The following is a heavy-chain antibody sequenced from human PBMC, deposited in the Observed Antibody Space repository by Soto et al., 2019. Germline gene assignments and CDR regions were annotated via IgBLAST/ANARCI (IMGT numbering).Heavy chain of an antibody. CDR2: IYYSGST. V-gene: IGHV4-59*08. CDR3: ARFDPLFAVDY. J-gene: IGHJ4*02. D-gene: IGHD3-9*01. CDR1: GGSISSYY. Sequence: SETLSLTCTVSGGSISSYYWSWIRQPPGKGLEWIGYIYYSGSTNYNPSLKSRVTISVDTSKNQFSLKLSSVTAADTAVYYCARFDPLFAVDYWGQGTLVTVSS.